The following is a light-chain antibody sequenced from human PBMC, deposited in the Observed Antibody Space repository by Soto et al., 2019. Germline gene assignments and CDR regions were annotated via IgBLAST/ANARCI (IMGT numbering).Light chain of an antibody. V-gene: IGLV1-40*01. CDR3: QSYDSSLSGLLYV. J-gene: IGLJ1*01. CDR1: SSNIGAGYD. Sequence: QSVLTQPPSVSGAPGQRVTITCTGSSSNIGAGYDVHWYQQLPGTAPKLLIYGNSNRPSGVPDRFSGSKSGTSASLAITGLQAEDEADYYCQSYDSSLSGLLYVFGTGTKVT. CDR2: GNS.